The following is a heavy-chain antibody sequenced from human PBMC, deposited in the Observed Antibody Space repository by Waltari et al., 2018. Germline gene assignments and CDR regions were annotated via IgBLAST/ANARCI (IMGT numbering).Heavy chain of an antibody. D-gene: IGHD3-10*01. Sequence: EVQLVQSGTEVKKPGESLKISCEASGFSFSSYWIAWVRPTPGKGLEWMGIINPGESHIRYSPSFQGQVTISADDSKTTAYLHWTSLKASDSGIYYCARQGFGELYSLDYWGQGTLVTVSS. J-gene: IGHJ4*02. CDR1: GFSFSSYW. V-gene: IGHV5-51*01. CDR3: ARQGFGELYSLDY. CDR2: INPGESHI.